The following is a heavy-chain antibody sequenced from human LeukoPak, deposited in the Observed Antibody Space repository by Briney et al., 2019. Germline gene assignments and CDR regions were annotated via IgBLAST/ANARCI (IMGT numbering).Heavy chain of an antibody. CDR2: ISYDGSNK. CDR3: AKDPRWLESDEFDY. D-gene: IGHD6-19*01. J-gene: IGHJ4*02. CDR1: GFTFSSYG. Sequence: GRSLRLSCAASGFTFSSYGMHWVRQAPGKGLEWVAVISYDGSNKYYADSVKGRFTISRDNSKNTLYLQMNSLRAEDTAVYYCAKDPRWLESDEFDYWGQGTLVTVSS. V-gene: IGHV3-30*18.